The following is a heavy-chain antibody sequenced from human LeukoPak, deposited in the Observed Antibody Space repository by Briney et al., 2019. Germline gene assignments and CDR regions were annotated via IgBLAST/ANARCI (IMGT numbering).Heavy chain of an antibody. CDR3: AKDLDYGSGSPLAFDI. J-gene: IGHJ3*02. CDR2: INAGNGNT. Sequence: ASVKVSCKASGYTFTSYAMHWMRQAPGQRLEWMGWINAGNGNTKYSQKFQGRVTFTRDTSASTAYMELSSLRSEDTAVYYCAKDLDYGSGSPLAFDIWGQGTMVTVSS. CDR1: GYTFTSYA. V-gene: IGHV1-3*01. D-gene: IGHD3-10*01.